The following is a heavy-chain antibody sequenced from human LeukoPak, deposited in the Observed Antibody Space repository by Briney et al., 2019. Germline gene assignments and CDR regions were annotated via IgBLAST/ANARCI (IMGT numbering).Heavy chain of an antibody. CDR1: GGSISSSSYY. V-gene: IGHV4-39*07. Sequence: PSETLSLTCTVSGGSISSSSYYWGWIRQPPGKGLEWIGSIYYSGSTYYNPSLKSRVTISVDTSKNQFSLKLSSVTAADTAVYYCVVAMVRGAALGAFDLWGQGTMVTVSS. CDR3: VVAMVRGAALGAFDL. D-gene: IGHD3-10*01. CDR2: IYYSGST. J-gene: IGHJ3*01.